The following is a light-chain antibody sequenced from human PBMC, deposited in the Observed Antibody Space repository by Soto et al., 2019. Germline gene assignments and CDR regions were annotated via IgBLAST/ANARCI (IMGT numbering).Light chain of an antibody. CDR1: QGISSY. CDR3: QQYYSYPQT. Sequence: MRMNQSPSSLSAWPLGIVSRTCRASQGISSYLAWYQQKPGKAPKLLIYAASTLQSGVPSRFSGSGSGTDFTLTISCLQSQDFATYYCQQYYSYPQTFGQGTKVDIK. J-gene: IGKJ1*01. V-gene: IGKV1-8*01. CDR2: AAS.